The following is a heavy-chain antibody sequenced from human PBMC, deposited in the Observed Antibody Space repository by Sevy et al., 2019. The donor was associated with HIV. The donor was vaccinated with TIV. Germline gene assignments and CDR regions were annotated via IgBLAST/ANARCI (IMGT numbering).Heavy chain of an antibody. V-gene: IGHV4-39*02. D-gene: IGHD5-12*01. J-gene: IGHJ6*02. Sequence: SETLSLTCSVSGGTIVSSGHYWGWIRQTPGKGLVWIGTSYYNGHTYYNPSLNSRLTISIDTSKNQFSLNLSSVTAADTAIYFCAREAGGYDYDYGMDVWVQGTTVTVSS. CDR1: GGTIVSSGHY. CDR3: AREAGGYDYDYGMDV. CDR2: SYYNGHT.